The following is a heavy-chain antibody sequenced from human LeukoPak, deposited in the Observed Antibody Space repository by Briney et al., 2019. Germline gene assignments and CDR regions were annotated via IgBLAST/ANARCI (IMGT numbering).Heavy chain of an antibody. J-gene: IGHJ4*02. D-gene: IGHD6-13*01. Sequence: SETLSLTCTVSGYSISSGYYWGWIRQPPGKGLEWIGSIYHSGSTYYNPSLKSRVTISVDTSKNQFSLKLSSVTAADTAVYYCAAQQLVLGCWGQGTLVTVSS. V-gene: IGHV4-38-2*02. CDR3: AAQQLVLGC. CDR2: IYHSGST. CDR1: GYSISSGYY.